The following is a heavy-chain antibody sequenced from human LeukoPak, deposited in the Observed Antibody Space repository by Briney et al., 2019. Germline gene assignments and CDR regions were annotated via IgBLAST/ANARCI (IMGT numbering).Heavy chain of an antibody. J-gene: IGHJ5*02. V-gene: IGHV4-59*01. CDR1: GGSISSYY. Sequence: SETLSLTCTVSGGSISSYYWSWIRQPPGKGLEWIGYIYYSGSTNYNPSLRSRVTISVHTSKNQFSLKLSSVTAADTAVYYCARDGYYYDSSGYSNWFDPWGQGTLVTVSS. D-gene: IGHD3-22*01. CDR2: IYYSGST. CDR3: ARDGYYYDSSGYSNWFDP.